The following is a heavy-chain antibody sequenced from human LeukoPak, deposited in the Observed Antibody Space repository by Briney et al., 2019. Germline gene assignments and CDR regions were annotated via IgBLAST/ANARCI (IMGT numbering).Heavy chain of an antibody. V-gene: IGHV4-59*01. CDR1: GGSISSYY. J-gene: IGHJ4*02. D-gene: IGHD6-13*01. CDR2: IYYSGTT. CDR3: ARGVNIAAAKYGY. Sequence: SETLSLTCTVSGGSISSYYWSWIRQPPGKGLEWIGYIYYSGTTNYNPSLKSRVTISVDTSKNQFSLKLSSVTAADAAVYYCARGVNIAAAKYGYGGQGPLVTVSS.